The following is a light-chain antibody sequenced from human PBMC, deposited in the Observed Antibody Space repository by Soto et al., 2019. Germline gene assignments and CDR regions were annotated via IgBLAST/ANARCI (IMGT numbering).Light chain of an antibody. Sequence: EIVLTQSPATLPLSPGERATLSCRASQSVSSYLAWYQQKPGQAPRLLIYDASNRATRTPARFSGSGSGPDFTLTISSLELEDFAVYCCQQRSNWPPGYTFGQGTKLEIK. CDR3: QQRSNWPPGYT. J-gene: IGKJ2*01. V-gene: IGKV3-11*01. CDR2: DAS. CDR1: QSVSSY.